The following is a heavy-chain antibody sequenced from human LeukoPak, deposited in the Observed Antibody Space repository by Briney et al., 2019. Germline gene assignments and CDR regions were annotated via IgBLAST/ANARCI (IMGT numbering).Heavy chain of an antibody. D-gene: IGHD1-26*01. Sequence: SVKVSCKASGGTFSSYAISWVRQSPGQWLEWMGGIIPIFGTANYAQKFQGRVTITADESTSTAYMELSSLGSEDTAVYYCARGASGSYYYSVDWGQGTLVTVSS. CDR3: ARGASGSYYYSVD. V-gene: IGHV1-69*13. CDR1: GGTFSSYA. CDR2: IIPIFGTA. J-gene: IGHJ4*02.